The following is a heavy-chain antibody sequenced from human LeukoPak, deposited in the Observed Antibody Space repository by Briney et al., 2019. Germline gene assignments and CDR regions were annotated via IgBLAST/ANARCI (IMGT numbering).Heavy chain of an antibody. V-gene: IGHV1-2*02. CDR2: IFPKNGGT. CDR3: VRENWYYDY. J-gene: IGHJ4*02. D-gene: IGHD1-7*01. CDR1: GYTFTPYY. Sequence: ASVKVSCKASGYTFTPYYIHWVRQAPGQGLEWMGWIFPKNGGTSHAQKFQGRVTMTRDTSTGIVNMEMSRLRPDDTAVYYCVRENWYYDYWGQGTLVTVSS.